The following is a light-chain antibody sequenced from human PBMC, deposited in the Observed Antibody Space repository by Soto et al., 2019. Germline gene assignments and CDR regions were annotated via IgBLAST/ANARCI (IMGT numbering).Light chain of an antibody. CDR1: SSDVGAYNY. Sequence: QSALTQPASVSGSPGQSITISCTGTSSDVGAYNYVSWYQQHPGKAPKLMIYEVRNRPSGVSDRFSGSRSGNTASLTISGLQAEDEADYYCSSYAGSDNFVLFGGGTKVTVL. CDR3: SSYAGSDNFVL. CDR2: EVR. J-gene: IGLJ2*01. V-gene: IGLV2-14*01.